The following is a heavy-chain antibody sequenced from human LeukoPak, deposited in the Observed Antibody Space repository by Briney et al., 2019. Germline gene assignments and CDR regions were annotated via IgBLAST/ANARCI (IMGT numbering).Heavy chain of an antibody. D-gene: IGHD3-10*01. V-gene: IGHV3-48*04. CDR3: ATSGPSGVYFDY. CDR2: ISSGGKTR. Sequence: PGGSLSLSCAASGFTFSSYSMNWVRQAPGRGLEWISYISSGGKTRYYADSVKGRFTISRDNAKNSLDLQMNSLRADDTAVYYCATSGPSGVYFDYWGQGTLVTVSS. J-gene: IGHJ4*02. CDR1: GFTFSSYS.